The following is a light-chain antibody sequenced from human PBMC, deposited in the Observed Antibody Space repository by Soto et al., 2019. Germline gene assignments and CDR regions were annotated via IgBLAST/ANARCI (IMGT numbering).Light chain of an antibody. CDR1: QSVSSN. V-gene: IGKV3-20*01. CDR3: QQYGSLPPT. J-gene: IGKJ1*01. Sequence: EIVMTQSPATLSVSPGERATLSCRASQSVSSNLAWYQQKPGQAPRLLIYGASRRATGIPDRFSGSGSGTDFNLTISRLEPEDFAVYYCQQYGSLPPTFGQGTKVDIK. CDR2: GAS.